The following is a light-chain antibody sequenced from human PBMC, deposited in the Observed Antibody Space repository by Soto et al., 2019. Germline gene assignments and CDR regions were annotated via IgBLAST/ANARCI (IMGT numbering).Light chain of an antibody. V-gene: IGKV3-11*01. CDR3: QQRSNWVT. CDR1: QSVRTY. J-gene: IGKJ5*01. Sequence: EILLTQCPATLSLSPGERATLSCRASQSVRTYLVWYKQTPGQAPRLLIYDASTRATGIPARLSGSASGTEFTLTISSLEPEDFAVYYCQQRSNWVTFGQGTRLEIK. CDR2: DAS.